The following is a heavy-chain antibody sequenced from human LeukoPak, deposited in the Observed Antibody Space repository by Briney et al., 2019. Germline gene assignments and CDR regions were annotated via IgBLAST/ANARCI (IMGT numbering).Heavy chain of an antibody. CDR2: IKQDGSET. CDR1: GFTFSNYW. J-gene: IGHJ4*02. Sequence: GGSLRLSCAASGFTFSNYWMNWVRQAPGKGLEWVANIKQDGSETYYVDSVKGRFTISRGNAKNSLYLQMNSLRVEDTAVYYCASAAGPFDNWGQGTLVTVSS. CDR3: ASAAGPFDN. D-gene: IGHD6-13*01. V-gene: IGHV3-7*01.